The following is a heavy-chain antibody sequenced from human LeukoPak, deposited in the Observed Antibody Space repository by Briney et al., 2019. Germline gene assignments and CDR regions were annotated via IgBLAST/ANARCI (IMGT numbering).Heavy chain of an antibody. Sequence: GGSLRLSCAASGFTFSSYTMNWVRQAPGEGLEWVSSISSTSSYIYYADSVKGRFTISRDNSKNSLYLQMNSLRTEDTALYYCAKDKLLAYFDYWGQGTLVTVSS. CDR2: ISSTSSYI. D-gene: IGHD3-10*01. J-gene: IGHJ4*02. CDR1: GFTFSSYT. V-gene: IGHV3-21*04. CDR3: AKDKLLAYFDY.